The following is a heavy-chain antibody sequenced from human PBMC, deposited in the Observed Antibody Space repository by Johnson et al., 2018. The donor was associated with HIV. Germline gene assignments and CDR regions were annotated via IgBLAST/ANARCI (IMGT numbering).Heavy chain of an antibody. Sequence: QMQLVESGGGVVQPGRSLRLSCAASGFTFSSYAMHWVRQAPGKGLEWVAIISYDGGSKYYADSVKGRFTVSRDNSKNTLYLQMNSLRAEDTALYYCAKDCALVGATVWPDAFDIWGQGTMVTVSS. V-gene: IGHV3-30*04. D-gene: IGHD1-26*01. CDR2: ISYDGGSK. J-gene: IGHJ3*02. CDR1: GFTFSSYA. CDR3: AKDCALVGATVWPDAFDI.